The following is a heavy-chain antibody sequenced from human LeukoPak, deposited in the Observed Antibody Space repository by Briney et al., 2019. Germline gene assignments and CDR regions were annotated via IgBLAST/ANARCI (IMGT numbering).Heavy chain of an antibody. CDR3: AREGGPYRPLDY. CDR1: GFTLSSFG. J-gene: IGHJ4*02. Sequence: GGSLRLSCAASGFTLSSFGMHWVRQAPGKGLEWVPTISTSGISTYYADSVKGRFSISRDNSKNTLYLQMNSLRAEDTAVYYCAREGGPYRPLDYSGQGTLVTVSS. V-gene: IGHV3-23*01. CDR2: ISTSGIST.